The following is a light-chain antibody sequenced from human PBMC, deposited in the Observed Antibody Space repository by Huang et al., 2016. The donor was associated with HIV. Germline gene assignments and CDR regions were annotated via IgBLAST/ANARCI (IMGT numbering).Light chain of an antibody. CDR2: SAS. Sequence: DIQMTQSPSSLSASVGDRVTITCRASQSINSYLNWYQQKPGKAPKLLIYSASALQSWVPSRFSGSGSGTDFTLTISSLQPEDFATYYCQQSYNTPRTFGPGIKVEIK. CDR1: QSINSY. J-gene: IGKJ1*01. CDR3: QQSYNTPRT. V-gene: IGKV1-39*01.